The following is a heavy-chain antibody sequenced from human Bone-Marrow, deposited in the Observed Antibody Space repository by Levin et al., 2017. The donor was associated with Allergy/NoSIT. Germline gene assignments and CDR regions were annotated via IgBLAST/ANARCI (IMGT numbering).Heavy chain of an antibody. D-gene: IGHD2-2*01. CDR3: ARIRGNQLLVQYYYYGLDV. CDR2: IFSNDEK. V-gene: IGHV2-26*01. CDR1: GFSLTNARMG. J-gene: IGHJ6*02. Sequence: SGPTLVKPTETLTLTCTVSGFSLTNARMGVSWIRQPPGKALEWLAHIFSNDEKSYSTSLKSRLTISKDTSKSQVVLTMTNMDPVDTATYYWARIRGNQLLVQYYYYGLDVWGQGTTVTV.